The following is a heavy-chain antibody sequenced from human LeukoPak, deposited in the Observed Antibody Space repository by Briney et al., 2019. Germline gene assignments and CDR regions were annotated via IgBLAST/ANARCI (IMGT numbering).Heavy chain of an antibody. D-gene: IGHD3-16*01. CDR2: TNPNSGAT. V-gene: IGHV1-2*02. J-gene: IGHJ6*03. CDR3: AREGVGLGDYYYMDV. Sequence: ASVKVSCKASGYTFTGYYMHWVRQAPGQGLEWMGWTNPNSGATNYAQKFQGRVTMTRDTSISTAYMELSRLRSDDTAVYYCAREGVGLGDYYYMDVWGKGTTVTVSS. CDR1: GYTFTGYY.